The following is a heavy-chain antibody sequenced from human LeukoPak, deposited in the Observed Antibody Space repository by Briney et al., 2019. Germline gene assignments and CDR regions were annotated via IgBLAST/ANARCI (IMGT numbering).Heavy chain of an antibody. J-gene: IGHJ4*02. CDR1: GFTFSNAW. Sequence: PGGSLRLSCAASGFTFSNAWMSWVRQAPGKGLEWVGRIKSKTDGGTTDYAAPVKGRFTISRDDSKNTLYLQMNSLKTEDTAVYYCTTNADCYYYDSSGYCIPLDYWGQGTLVTVSS. CDR2: IKSKTDGGTT. V-gene: IGHV3-15*01. D-gene: IGHD3-22*01. CDR3: TTNADCYYYDSSGYCIPLDY.